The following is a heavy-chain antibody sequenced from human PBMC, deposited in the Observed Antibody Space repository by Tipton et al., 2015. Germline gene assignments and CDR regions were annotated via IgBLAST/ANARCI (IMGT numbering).Heavy chain of an antibody. J-gene: IGHJ6*02. D-gene: IGHD6-19*01. Sequence: TLSLTCTVSGGSISNGGYYLTWIRQHPGKGLEWIGYIYYSGSTYYSPSLKSRVTISLDTSKSQFSLKLSSVTAADTAVYFCARESQAGRESFYYCFGMDVWGQGTTVTVSS. CDR2: IYYSGST. CDR3: ARESQAGRESFYYCFGMDV. CDR1: GGSISNGGYY. V-gene: IGHV4-31*03.